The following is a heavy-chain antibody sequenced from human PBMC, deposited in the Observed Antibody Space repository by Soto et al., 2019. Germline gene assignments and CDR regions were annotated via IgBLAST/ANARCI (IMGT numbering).Heavy chain of an antibody. CDR1: GDSITSPDFY. CDR2: ISHSGDT. V-gene: IGHV4-39*01. Sequence: LSLTCTVSGDSITSPDFYWGWIRRPPGQGLEWIGTISHSGDTFYNPPLKSRLTMSLDASKNQFSMRLTSVTAADAAVYFCARQRRGPMAQCDWLLAGTYSGQGTLVTVSS. CDR3: ARQRRGPMAQCDWLLAGTY. D-gene: IGHD3-9*01. J-gene: IGHJ4*02.